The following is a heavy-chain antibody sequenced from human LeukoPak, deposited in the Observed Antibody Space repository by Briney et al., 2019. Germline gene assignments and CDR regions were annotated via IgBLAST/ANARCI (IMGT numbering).Heavy chain of an antibody. D-gene: IGHD6-6*01. CDR3: ARDKGTSYLSSFDY. V-gene: IGHV3-53*01. J-gene: IGHJ4*02. CDR1: AFTVSSNY. CDR2: IYSGGST. Sequence: GGSLCLSCAASAFTVSSNYMSWVAQAPGLGLEGVSDIYSGGSTYYADSVEGRFTISRDNSKNTLYLQMNSLRAEDTAVYYCARDKGTSYLSSFDYWGQGTLVTVSS.